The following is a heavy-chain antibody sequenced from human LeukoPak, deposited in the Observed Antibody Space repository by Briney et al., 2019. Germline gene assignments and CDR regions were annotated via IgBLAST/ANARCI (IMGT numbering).Heavy chain of an antibody. J-gene: IGHJ5*01. CDR3: ASETYYSGWFDS. CDR2: IYYSGST. Sequence: PSETLSLTCTVSGGSISSYYWSWIRQPPGKGLEWIGYIYYSGSTNYNPSLKSRVTISVDTSKNQFSLKLSSVTAADTAIYYWASETYYSGWFDSWGQGTLVTVSS. CDR1: GGSISSYY. D-gene: IGHD3-10*01. V-gene: IGHV4-59*01.